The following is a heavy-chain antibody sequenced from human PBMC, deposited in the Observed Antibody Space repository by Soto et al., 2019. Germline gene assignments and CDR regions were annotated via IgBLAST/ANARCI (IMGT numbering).Heavy chain of an antibody. V-gene: IGHV5-51*01. CDR3: ARHGLAVGATTIYYFYYGMDV. Sequence: PVVSKKIPCNGAGCSFTSYWSGWVRKKPGKGLEWMGIIYPGDSDTRYSPSFQGQVTISADKPISTAYLQWSSLKASDTAMYYCARHGLAVGATTIYYFYYGMDVWGQGTTVTVSS. CDR2: IYPGDSDT. D-gene: IGHD1-26*01. CDR1: GCSFTSYW. J-gene: IGHJ6*02.